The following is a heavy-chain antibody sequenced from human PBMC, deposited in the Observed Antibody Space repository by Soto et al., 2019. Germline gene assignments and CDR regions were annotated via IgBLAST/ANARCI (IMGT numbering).Heavy chain of an antibody. V-gene: IGHV3-23*01. CDR3: AKGGVATIPSPDPYYYYYYYMDV. CDR2: ISGSGGST. D-gene: IGHD5-12*01. J-gene: IGHJ6*03. CDR1: GFTFSSYA. Sequence: GGSLRLSCAASGFTFSSYAMSWVRQAPGKWLEWVSAISGSGGSTYYADSVKGRFTISRDNSKNTLYLQMNSLRAEDTAVYYCAKGGVATIPSPDPYYYYYYYMDVWGKGTTVTVSS.